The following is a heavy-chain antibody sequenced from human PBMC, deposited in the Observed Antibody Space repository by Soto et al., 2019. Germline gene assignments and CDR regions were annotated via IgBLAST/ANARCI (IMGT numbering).Heavy chain of an antibody. J-gene: IGHJ6*02. CDR2: IIPVFGIV. D-gene: IGHD6-19*01. Sequence: QVHLLLQSGAEVKKPGSSVKVSCKASGGNPSNSAISWVRQAPGQGLEWMGGIIPVFGIVSYAQNFQGRVTITADESTSTDYMELSSLRAEDTAVYFCAGCRIVVAGSSAYYGMDVWGQGTTVTVSS. CDR3: AGCRIVVAGSSAYYGMDV. CDR1: GGNPSNSA. V-gene: IGHV1-69*01.